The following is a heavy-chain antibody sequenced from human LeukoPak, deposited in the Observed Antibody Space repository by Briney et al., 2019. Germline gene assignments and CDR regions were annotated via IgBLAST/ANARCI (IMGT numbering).Heavy chain of an antibody. Sequence: SQTLSLTCDISGDSVSNNWATWNWIRQSPSGGLEWLGRTLYRTQWYTDYPVSVKSRITINPDTSKNAFSLHLNSVTPEDTAVYYCARATYDTDGYFSYYFDYWGQGTLVTVSS. D-gene: IGHD3-22*01. V-gene: IGHV6-1*01. J-gene: IGHJ4*02. CDR3: ARATYDTDGYFSYYFDY. CDR1: GDSVSNNWAT. CDR2: TLYRTQWYT.